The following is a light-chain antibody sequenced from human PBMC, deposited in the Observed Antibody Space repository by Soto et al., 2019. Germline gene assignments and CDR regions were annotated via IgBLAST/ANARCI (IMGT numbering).Light chain of an antibody. CDR3: QQYNNWPPTWT. J-gene: IGKJ1*01. Sequence: EIVMTQSPATLSVSPGERATLSCRASQSVSSNLAWYQQKPGQAPRLLIYGASTRATGIPARFSGSGSGTEVTLTIISLQSEDFAVYYCQQYNNWPPTWTFGQGTKVEIK. CDR1: QSVSSN. V-gene: IGKV3-15*01. CDR2: GAS.